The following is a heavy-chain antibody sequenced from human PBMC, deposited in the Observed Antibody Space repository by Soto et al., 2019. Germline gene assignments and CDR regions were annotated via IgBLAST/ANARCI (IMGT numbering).Heavy chain of an antibody. D-gene: IGHD5-18*01. CDR1: GGTFSSYA. CDR3: ARVDTAMVPFDY. Sequence: SVKVSCKASGGTFSSYAISWVRQAPGQGLEWMGGIIPILGTANYAQKFQGRVTITADESTSTAYMELSSLRSEDTAVYYCARVDTAMVPFDYWGQGTLVTVSS. CDR2: IIPILGTA. J-gene: IGHJ4*02. V-gene: IGHV1-69*13.